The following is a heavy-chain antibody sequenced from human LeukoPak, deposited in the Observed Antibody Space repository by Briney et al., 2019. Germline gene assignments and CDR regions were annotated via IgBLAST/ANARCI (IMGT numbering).Heavy chain of an antibody. CDR2: MNPNSGNT. D-gene: IGHD4-17*01. J-gene: IGHJ4*02. CDR1: GYTFTSYD. Sequence: ASVKVSCKSSGYTFTSYDINWVRQATGQGLEWMGWMNPNSGNTGYAQKFQGRVTITRNTSISTAYMELSSLRSEDTAVYYCARRSRAGTNFDYWGQGTLVTVSS. CDR3: ARRSRAGTNFDY. V-gene: IGHV1-8*03.